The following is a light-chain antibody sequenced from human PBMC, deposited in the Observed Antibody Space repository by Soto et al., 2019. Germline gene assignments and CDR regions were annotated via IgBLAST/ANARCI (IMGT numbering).Light chain of an antibody. Sequence: QSALTQPRSVSGSPGQSVTISCTGASGDVGGYNFVSWYQQHPGKAPTLMIFDVSQRPSGVPDRFSGSKSGNTASLTISGLQAEDEADYYCCSYGGSYTWVFGGGTKVNVL. CDR1: SGDVGGYNF. V-gene: IGLV2-11*01. J-gene: IGLJ3*02. CDR3: CSYGGSYTWV. CDR2: DVS.